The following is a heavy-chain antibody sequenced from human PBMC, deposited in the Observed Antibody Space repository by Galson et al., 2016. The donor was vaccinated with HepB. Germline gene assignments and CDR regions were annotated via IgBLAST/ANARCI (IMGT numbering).Heavy chain of an antibody. CDR1: GDSISSNSYY. D-gene: IGHD1-26*01. CDR2: VYYSVSS. CDR3: ARPYSGSNLVGFDN. J-gene: IGHJ4*02. Sequence: LSLTCTVSGDSISSNSYYWGWIRQPPGKGLEWIGSVYYSVSSYYNPSLESRVTILIDTSKNQFSVKLTSVTAADTAVYYCARPYSGSNLVGFDNWGRGILVTVSS. V-gene: IGHV4-39*07.